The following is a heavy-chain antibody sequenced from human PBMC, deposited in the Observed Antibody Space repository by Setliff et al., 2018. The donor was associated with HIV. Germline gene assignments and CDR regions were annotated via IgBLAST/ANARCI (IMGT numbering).Heavy chain of an antibody. D-gene: IGHD5-12*01. CDR1: GYTFTNHW. CDR3: ARGSGHDKGSWFDP. J-gene: IGHJ5*02. CDR2: IYPGDSDT. V-gene: IGHV5-51*01. Sequence: GESLKISCKASGYTFTNHWIGWVRQMPGKGLEWMGAIYPGDSDTRYSPSFQGQVSISVDKSISTVYLQWSSLKTSDTAMYYCARGSGHDKGSWFDPWGQGTLVTVSS.